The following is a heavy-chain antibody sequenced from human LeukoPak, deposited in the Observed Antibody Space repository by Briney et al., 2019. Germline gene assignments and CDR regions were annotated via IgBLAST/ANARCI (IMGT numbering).Heavy chain of an antibody. V-gene: IGHV3-23*01. Sequence: GGSLRLSCAASGFTFSSFAMSWVRQAPGRGLEWVSAVSASGGSTYYADSVKGRFTISRDNSKNTLYLQMNSLRAEDTAVYYCAVGYSSGWYGRFDYWGQGTLVTVSS. CDR2: VSASGGST. D-gene: IGHD6-19*01. J-gene: IGHJ4*02. CDR1: GFTFSSFA. CDR3: AVGYSSGWYGRFDY.